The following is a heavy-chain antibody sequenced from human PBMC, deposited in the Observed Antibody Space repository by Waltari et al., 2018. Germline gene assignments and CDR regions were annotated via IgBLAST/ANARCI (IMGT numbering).Heavy chain of an antibody. Sequence: EVQLVESGGGLVQPGRSLRLSCAASGFTFDDYAMHWVRQAPGKGLEWVSGISWKSGSIGYADSVKGRFTISRDNAKNSLYLQMNSLRAEDTALYYCVAHRREALYYFDYWGQGTLVTVSS. D-gene: IGHD6-6*01. CDR1: GFTFDDYA. J-gene: IGHJ4*02. CDR3: VAHRREALYYFDY. CDR2: ISWKSGSI. V-gene: IGHV3-9*01.